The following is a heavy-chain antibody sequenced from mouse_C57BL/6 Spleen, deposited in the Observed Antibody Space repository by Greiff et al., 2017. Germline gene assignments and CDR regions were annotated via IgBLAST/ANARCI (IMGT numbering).Heavy chain of an antibody. J-gene: IGHJ1*03. V-gene: IGHV1-18*01. D-gene: IGHD1-1*01. Sequence: EVQLQQSGPELVKPGASVKIPCKASGYTFTDYNMDWVKQSHGKSLEWIGDINPNNGGTIYNQKFKGMATLTVDKSSSTAYMELRSLTSEDTAVYYCARKGYYGSSLWYFDVWGTGTTVTVSS. CDR3: ARKGYYGSSLWYFDV. CDR2: INPNNGGT. CDR1: GYTFTDYN.